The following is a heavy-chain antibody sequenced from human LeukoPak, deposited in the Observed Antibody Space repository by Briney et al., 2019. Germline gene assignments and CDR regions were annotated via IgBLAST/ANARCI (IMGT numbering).Heavy chain of an antibody. J-gene: IGHJ6*03. V-gene: IGHV1-69*01. Sequence: SVKVSCKASGGTFSSYAISWVRQAPGQGREWMGGIIPIFGTANYAQKFQGRVTITADESTSTAYMELSSLRSEDTAVYYCARDLGTRYCSGGSCYYYYMDVWGKGTTVTVSS. CDR2: IIPIFGTA. CDR3: ARDLGTRYCSGGSCYYYYMDV. D-gene: IGHD2-15*01. CDR1: GGTFSSYA.